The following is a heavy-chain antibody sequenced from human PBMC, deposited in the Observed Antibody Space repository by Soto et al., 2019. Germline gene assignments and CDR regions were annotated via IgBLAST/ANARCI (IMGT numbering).Heavy chain of an antibody. D-gene: IGHD5-12*01. CDR3: ARYSGYDFYFDY. Sequence: ASETLSLTCTVSGGSISSGDYYWSWIRQPPGKGLEWIGYIYYSGSTNYNPSLKSRVTISVDTSKNQFSLKLSSVTAADTAVYYCARYSGYDFYFDYWGQGTLVTVS. CDR2: IYYSGST. J-gene: IGHJ4*02. V-gene: IGHV4-30-4*02. CDR1: GGSISSGDYY.